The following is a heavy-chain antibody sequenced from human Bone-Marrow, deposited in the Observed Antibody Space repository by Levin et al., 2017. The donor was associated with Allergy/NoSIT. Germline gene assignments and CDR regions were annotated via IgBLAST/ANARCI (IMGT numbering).Heavy chain of an antibody. Sequence: KRGESLKISCAASGFNFSIFGVNWVRQAPGKGLDWVSFISSGGKYIYYADSVKGRFTISRDNAKNSLYLQMNSLRAEDTAIYYCTRDRTYGILSNYGMDVWGQGTTVTVSS. CDR3: TRDRTYGILSNYGMDV. CDR1: GFNFSIFG. D-gene: IGHD3-3*02. J-gene: IGHJ6*01. V-gene: IGHV3-21*01. CDR2: ISSGGKYI.